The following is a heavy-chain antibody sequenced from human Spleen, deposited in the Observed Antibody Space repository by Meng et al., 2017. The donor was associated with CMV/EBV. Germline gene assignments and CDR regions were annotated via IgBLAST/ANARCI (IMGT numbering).Heavy chain of an antibody. Sequence: QVQLQGSGPGLGKPSETLSPTCTVSGGSISSYYWSWILQPAGKGLEWIGRIYTSGSTNYNPSLKSRVTMSVDTSKNKFSLKLSSVTAADTAVYYCARGGSSSAVDYWGQGTLVTVSS. CDR1: GGSISSYY. J-gene: IGHJ4*02. D-gene: IGHD6-6*01. V-gene: IGHV4-4*07. CDR3: ARGGSSSAVDY. CDR2: IYTSGST.